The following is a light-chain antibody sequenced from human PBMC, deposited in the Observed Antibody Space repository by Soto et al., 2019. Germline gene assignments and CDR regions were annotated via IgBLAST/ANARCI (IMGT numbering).Light chain of an antibody. CDR3: QQYNNWPALT. V-gene: IGKV3-15*01. J-gene: IGKJ4*01. Sequence: EIVMTQSPATLSVSPGERATLSCRASQSVSSNLAWYQQKPGQAPRLLIYGASTRATGISARFSGTGSGTEFTLTINSLQSEDFADYYCQQYNNWPALTFGGGTKVDIK. CDR1: QSVSSN. CDR2: GAS.